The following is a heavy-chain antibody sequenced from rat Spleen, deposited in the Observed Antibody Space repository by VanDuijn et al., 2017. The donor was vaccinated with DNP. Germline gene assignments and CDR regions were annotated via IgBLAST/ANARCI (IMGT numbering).Heavy chain of an antibody. Sequence: QVQLKESGPGLVQPSQTLSLTCTVSGFSLDSYTVSWVRQPPGKGLEWIAAISNSGITYYNSALKSRLIIRRDTSKSQVFLKMNSLQTEDTAMYFCVRWEGINGYWGQGTLVTVSS. J-gene: IGHJ3*01. CDR3: VRWEGINGY. D-gene: IGHD1-11*01. CDR2: ISNSGIT. V-gene: IGHV2-6*01. CDR1: GFSLDSYT.